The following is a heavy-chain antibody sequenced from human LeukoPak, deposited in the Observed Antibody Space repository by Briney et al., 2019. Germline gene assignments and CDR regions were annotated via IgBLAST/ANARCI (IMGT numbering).Heavy chain of an antibody. CDR3: ARDPPPKKTISFDWLSTGGDDY. CDR1: GFTFSSYS. V-gene: IGHV3-48*04. D-gene: IGHD3-9*01. J-gene: IGHJ4*02. CDR2: ISSSSSTI. Sequence: GGSLRLSCAASGFTFSSYSMNWVRQAPGKGLEWVSYISSSSSTIYYADSVKGRFTISRDNAKNSLYLQMNSLRAEDTAVYYCARDPPPKKTISFDWLSTGGDDYWGQGTLVTVSS.